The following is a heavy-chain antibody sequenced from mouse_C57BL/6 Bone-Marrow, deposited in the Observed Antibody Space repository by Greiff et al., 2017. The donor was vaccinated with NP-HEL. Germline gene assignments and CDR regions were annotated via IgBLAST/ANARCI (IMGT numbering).Heavy chain of an antibody. J-gene: IGHJ3*01. CDR2: ISYSGST. CDR3: ARDGITPFAY. D-gene: IGHD2-4*01. V-gene: IGHV3-1*01. Sequence: EVQLQESGPGMVKPSQSLSLTCTVTGYSITSGYDWHWIRHFPGNKLEWMGYISYSGSTNYNPSLKSRISITHDTSKNHFFLKLNSVTTEDTATYYCARDGITPFAYWGQGTLVTVSA. CDR1: GYSITSGYD.